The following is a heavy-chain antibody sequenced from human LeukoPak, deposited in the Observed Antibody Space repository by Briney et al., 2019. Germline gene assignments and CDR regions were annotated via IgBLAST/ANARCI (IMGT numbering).Heavy chain of an antibody. V-gene: IGHV4-4*07. D-gene: IGHD4-17*01. J-gene: IGHJ5*02. CDR2: IYTSGST. CDR3: ASYGDNNWFDP. Sequence: PSETLSLTCTVSGGSIGSYFCSWIRQPAGKGLEWIGRIYTSGSTNYNPSLKSRVTMSVDTSKNQFSLKLSSVTAADTAVYYCASYGDNNWFDPWGQGTLVTVSS. CDR1: GGSIGSYF.